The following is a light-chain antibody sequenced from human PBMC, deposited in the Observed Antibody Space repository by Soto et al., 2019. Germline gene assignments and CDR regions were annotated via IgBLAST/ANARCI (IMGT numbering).Light chain of an antibody. CDR2: EVS. V-gene: IGLV2-14*01. CDR1: SSDVGNYDY. Sequence: QSVLTQPASVSGSPGQSITISCTGTSSDVGNYDYVSWYQHHPGRAPKLIIHEVSNRPSGISSRFSGSKSGNTASLTISGLQAEDEADYYCSSYTGSSTLPYVLGTGTKVTVL. J-gene: IGLJ1*01. CDR3: SSYTGSSTLPYV.